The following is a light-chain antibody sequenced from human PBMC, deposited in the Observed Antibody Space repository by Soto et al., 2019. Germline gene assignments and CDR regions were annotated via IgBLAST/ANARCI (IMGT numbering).Light chain of an antibody. CDR3: SSYTNSRKV. J-gene: IGLJ1*01. V-gene: IGLV2-14*01. Sequence: SALTQPASVFGSPGQSITISCTGTSSDVGGYNYVSWYQHHPGKAPKLLIYEVSNRPSGVSNRFSASKSANTASLTISGLQSEDEADYYCSSYTNSRKVFGTGTKVTVL. CDR2: EVS. CDR1: SSDVGGYNY.